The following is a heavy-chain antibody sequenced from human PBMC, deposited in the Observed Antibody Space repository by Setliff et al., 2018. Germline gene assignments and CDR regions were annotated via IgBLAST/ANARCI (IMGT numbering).Heavy chain of an antibody. CDR1: GGSISSYY. V-gene: IGHV4-59*01. CDR3: ARLRGAFDY. D-gene: IGHD3-16*01. J-gene: IGHJ4*02. Sequence: SETLSLTCTVSGGSISSYYWSWIRQPPRKRLEWIGYIYYSGSTNYNPSLESRVTISVDTSKNQFSLRLNSATAADTAVYYCARLRGAFDYWGQGTLVTVSS. CDR2: IYYSGST.